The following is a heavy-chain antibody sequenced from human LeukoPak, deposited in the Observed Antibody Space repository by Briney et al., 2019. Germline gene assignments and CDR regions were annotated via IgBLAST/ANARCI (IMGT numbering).Heavy chain of an antibody. V-gene: IGHV4-34*01. J-gene: IGHJ5*02. Sequence: PSETLSLTCTVSGGSISSYYWSWIRQPPGKGLEWIGEINHSGSTNYNPSLKSRVTISVDTSKNQFSLKLSSVTAADTAVYYCARGGYSSSWFRGYNWFDPWGQGTLVTVSS. CDR1: GGSISSYY. CDR2: INHSGST. D-gene: IGHD6-13*01. CDR3: ARGGYSSSWFRGYNWFDP.